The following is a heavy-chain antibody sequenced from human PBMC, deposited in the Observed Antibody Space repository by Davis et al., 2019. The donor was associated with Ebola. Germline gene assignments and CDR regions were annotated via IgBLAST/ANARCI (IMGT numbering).Heavy chain of an antibody. D-gene: IGHD3-10*01. CDR3: AKDRVWFGELLYYYYYGMDV. CDR2: ISSNGGST. J-gene: IGHJ6*02. V-gene: IGHV3-64D*08. CDR1: GFTFSSYA. Sequence: PGGSLRLSCSASGFTFSSYAMHWVRQAPGKGLEYVSAISSNGGSTYYADSVKGRFTISRDNSKNTLYLQMNSLRAEDTAVYYCAKDRVWFGELLYYYYYGMDVWGQGTTVTVSS.